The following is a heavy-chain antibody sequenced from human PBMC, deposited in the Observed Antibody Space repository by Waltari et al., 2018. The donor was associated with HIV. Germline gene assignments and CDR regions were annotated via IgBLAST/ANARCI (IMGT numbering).Heavy chain of an antibody. D-gene: IGHD6-19*01. J-gene: IGHJ5*02. Sequence: VHMLETRGGLVEQGGSLGLCSEASGVGFVNYPSNWVRQAPGKGLVWVSAISGRGGSTHYADSVKGRFSISRDNSKNTLYLQMNSLRPEDTAIYYCAKGGRAVAGNWFDPWGQGTLVTVSS. CDR2: ISGRGGST. V-gene: IGHV3-23*01. CDR1: GVGFVNYP. CDR3: AKGGRAVAGNWFDP.